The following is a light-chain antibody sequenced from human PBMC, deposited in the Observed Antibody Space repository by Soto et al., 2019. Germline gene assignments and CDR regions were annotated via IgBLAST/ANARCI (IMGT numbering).Light chain of an antibody. J-gene: IGLJ3*02. CDR1: SSDVGVYNY. V-gene: IGLV2-11*01. CDR2: DVI. CDR3: CSYAGSSLWV. Sequence: QSALTQPRSVSGSPGQSVTISCTGTSSDVGVYNYVSWYQQHPGKAPQLVIYDVIKRPSGVPYRFSGSKSGNTASLTISGLQAEDEADYYWCSYAGSSLWVFGGGTKLTVL.